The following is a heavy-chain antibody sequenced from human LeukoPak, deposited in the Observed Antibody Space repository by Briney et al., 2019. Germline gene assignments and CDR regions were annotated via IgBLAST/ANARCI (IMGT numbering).Heavy chain of an antibody. J-gene: IGHJ4*02. CDR2: IYYSGST. CDR3: ARDLFYLAEGDY. V-gene: IGHV4-39*07. CDR1: GVSISSSSYY. D-gene: IGHD3-9*01. Sequence: SETLSLTCTVSGVSISSSSYYWGGIRQPPGKGLEWIGSIYYSGSTYYNQSSKSRVTISVDTSKNHFSLKLSSVTAADTAVYYCARDLFYLAEGDYWGQGTLVTVSS.